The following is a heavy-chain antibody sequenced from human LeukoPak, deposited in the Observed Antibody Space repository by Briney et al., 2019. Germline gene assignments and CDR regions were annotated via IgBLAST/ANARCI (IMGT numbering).Heavy chain of an antibody. V-gene: IGHV1-46*01. Sequence: GASVTVSCKASGYTFTNYYMHWVRQAPGQGPEWMGIINPSGYSTSYAQKFQGRVTMTRDMSTSTVYMELSSLRSEDTAAYYCARQASGSWYPFDYWGQGTLVTVSS. D-gene: IGHD6-13*01. CDR2: INPSGYST. CDR1: GYTFTNYY. CDR3: ARQASGSWYPFDY. J-gene: IGHJ4*02.